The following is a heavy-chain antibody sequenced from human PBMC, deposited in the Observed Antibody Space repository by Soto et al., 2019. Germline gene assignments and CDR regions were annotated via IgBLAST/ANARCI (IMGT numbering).Heavy chain of an antibody. Sequence: QLQLQESGPGLVKPSETLSLTCTVSGGSISSSSYYWGWIRQPPGKGLAWIGSIYDSGSTYYNPSLKSRVPRSVDTAQNQFSMKLSSVTAADTAVYYCARHDRYSSGWYLFDYWGQGTLGTVSS. CDR3: ARHDRYSSGWYLFDY. CDR1: GGSISSSSYY. V-gene: IGHV4-39*01. J-gene: IGHJ4*02. D-gene: IGHD6-19*01. CDR2: IYDSGST.